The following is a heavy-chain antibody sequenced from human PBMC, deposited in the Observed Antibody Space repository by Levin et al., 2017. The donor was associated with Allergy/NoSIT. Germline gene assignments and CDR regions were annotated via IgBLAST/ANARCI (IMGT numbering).Heavy chain of an antibody. Sequence: PGGSLRLSCAASGFTFSSYAMSWVRQAPGKGLEWVSAISGSGGSTYYADSVKGRFTISRDNSKNTLYLQMNSLRAEDTAVYYCAKTSPYSSSWYPLYYFDYWGQGTLVTVSS. CDR3: AKTSPYSSSWYPLYYFDY. CDR2: ISGSGGST. D-gene: IGHD6-13*01. CDR1: GFTFSSYA. J-gene: IGHJ4*02. V-gene: IGHV3-23*01.